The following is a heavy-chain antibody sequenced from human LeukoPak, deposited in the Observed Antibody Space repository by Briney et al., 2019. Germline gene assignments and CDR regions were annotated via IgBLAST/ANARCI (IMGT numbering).Heavy chain of an antibody. D-gene: IGHD2-2*01. CDR1: GGSFSGYY. CDR3: ATRLDCSSTTCYGGGMDV. J-gene: IGHJ6*02. CDR2: INHSGST. Sequence: PAETESLTCAVYGGSFSGYYWTWIRQPPGKGLEWIGEINHSGSTNYNPSLKSRVTISVDTSKNQFSLKLSSVTAADTAVYYCATRLDCSSTTCYGGGMDVWGHGNTFTVSS. V-gene: IGHV4-34*01.